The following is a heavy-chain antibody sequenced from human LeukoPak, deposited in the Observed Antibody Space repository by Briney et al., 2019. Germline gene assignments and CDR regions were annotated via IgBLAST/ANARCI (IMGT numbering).Heavy chain of an antibody. J-gene: IGHJ5*02. CDR1: GYSFTSYW. V-gene: IGHV5-51*01. D-gene: IGHD3-10*01. Sequence: GESLNISCKGSGYSFTSYWIGWVRQMPGKGLEWMGIIYPGDSDTRYSPSFQGQVTISADKSISTAYLQWNSLKASDTAMYYCARHSFSGSGSFVWFDPWGQGTLVTVSS. CDR2: IYPGDSDT. CDR3: ARHSFSGSGSFVWFDP.